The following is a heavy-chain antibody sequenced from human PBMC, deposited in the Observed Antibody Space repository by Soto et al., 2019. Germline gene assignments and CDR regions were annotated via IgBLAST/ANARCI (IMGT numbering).Heavy chain of an antibody. V-gene: IGHV3-74*01. CDR1: GFSFDSYW. CDR2: IDYDGTTT. CDR3: TRGPRASSGGTGAY. D-gene: IGHD2-2*01. J-gene: IGHJ1*01. Sequence: EVQLVESGGGLVQPGGSLRLSCAASGFSFDSYWMHWVRQAPGQGPMWVSRIDYDGTTTNYADSVKGRFTISRDNAKSTLYRQMNSLRPEDTAVYYCTRGPRASSGGTGAYWGKGTLVTVSS.